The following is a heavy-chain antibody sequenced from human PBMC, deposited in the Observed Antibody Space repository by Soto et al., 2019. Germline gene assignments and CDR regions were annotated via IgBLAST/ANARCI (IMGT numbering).Heavy chain of an antibody. D-gene: IGHD3-22*01. J-gene: IGHJ3*02. V-gene: IGHV4-31*03. CDR2: IYYSGST. Sequence: PSETLSLTCTVSGGSISSGGYYWSWIRQHPGKGLEWIGYIYYSGSTYYNPSLKSRVTISVDTSKNQFSLKLSSVTAADTAVYYCAGDFLPHYYDSSGDAFDIWGQGTMVTVSS. CDR3: AGDFLPHYYDSSGDAFDI. CDR1: GGSISSGGYY.